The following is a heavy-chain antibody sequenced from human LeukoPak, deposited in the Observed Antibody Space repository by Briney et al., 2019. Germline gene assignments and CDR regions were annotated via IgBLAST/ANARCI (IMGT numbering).Heavy chain of an antibody. CDR2: TRNKANSYTT. CDR1: GFTFSDHY. Sequence: PGGSLRLSCAASGFTFSDHYMDWVRQAPGKGLEWVGRTRNKANSYTTEYAASVKGRFTISRDDSKNSLYLQMNSLKTEDTAVYYCARVYYGSGSLHYYYYYMDVWGKGTTVTISS. V-gene: IGHV3-72*01. J-gene: IGHJ6*03. D-gene: IGHD3-10*01. CDR3: ARVYYGSGSLHYYYYYMDV.